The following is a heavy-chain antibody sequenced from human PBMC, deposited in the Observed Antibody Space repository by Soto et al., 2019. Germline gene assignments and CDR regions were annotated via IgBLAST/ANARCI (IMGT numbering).Heavy chain of an antibody. CDR2: INPNSGGT. CDR1: GYTFTGYY. CDR3: ARRGTGRTAAAGRRGEFCYYGMDG. V-gene: IGHV1-2*04. J-gene: IGHJ6*02. D-gene: IGHD6-13*01. Sequence: ASVKVSCKASGYTFTGYYMHWVRQAPGQGLEWMGWINPNSGGTNYAQKFQGWVTMTRDTSISTAYMELSRLRSDDTAVYYCARRGTGRTAAAGRRGEFCYYGMDGWGQGTTVTVSS.